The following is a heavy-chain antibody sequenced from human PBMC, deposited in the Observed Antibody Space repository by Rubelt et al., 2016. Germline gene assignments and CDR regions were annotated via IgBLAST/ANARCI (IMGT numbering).Heavy chain of an antibody. D-gene: IGHD3-3*01. Sequence: QVQLVQSGAEVKKPGSSVKVSCKASGVSFGNSAVTWVRQAPGRGLEWMGGIIPLFGKPTYAQKFQGRVTMTRDTSTSTVYMELSSLRSEDTAVYYCARQTTYYDFWSGADNWFDPWGQGTLVTVSS. CDR2: IIPLFGKP. J-gene: IGHJ5*02. V-gene: IGHV1-69*06. CDR1: GVSFGNSA. CDR3: ARQTTYYDFWSGADNWFDP.